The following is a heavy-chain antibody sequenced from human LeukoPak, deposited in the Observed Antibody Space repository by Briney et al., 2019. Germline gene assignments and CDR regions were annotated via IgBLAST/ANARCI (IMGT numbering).Heavy chain of an antibody. J-gene: IGHJ4*02. Sequence: PSETLSLTCIVSGGSISSSSYYWGWIRQPPGKGLEWIGYFYYSGSTNYNPSLKSRVTISVDTSKNQFSLKLSSVTAADTAVYYCASSLGYFDYWGQGTLVTVSS. CDR2: FYYSGST. CDR3: ASSLGYFDY. V-gene: IGHV4-61*05. CDR1: GGSISSSSYY.